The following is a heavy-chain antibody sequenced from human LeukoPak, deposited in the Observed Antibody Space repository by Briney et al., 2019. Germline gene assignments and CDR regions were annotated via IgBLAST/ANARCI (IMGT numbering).Heavy chain of an antibody. V-gene: IGHV4-39*01. CDR3: WIRVGFGVSRRVDY. D-gene: IGHD3-3*01. J-gene: IGHJ4*02. Sequence: SETLSLTCTVSGGSISSSSYYWGWIRQPPGKGLECIGSIYYSGSTYYNPSLKSRVTISVDTSKNQCSLKLSSVTEPDKAVDYGWIRVGFGVSRRVDYWGQGTLVTVSS. CDR2: IYYSGST. CDR1: GGSISSSSYY.